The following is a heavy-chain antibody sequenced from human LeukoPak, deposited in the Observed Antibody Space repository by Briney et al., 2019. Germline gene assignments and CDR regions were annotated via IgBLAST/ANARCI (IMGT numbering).Heavy chain of an antibody. V-gene: IGHV3-21*01. D-gene: IGHD2-15*01. CDR2: ISSSSSYI. CDR1: GFTFDDYG. J-gene: IGHJ6*02. Sequence: GGSLRLSCAASGFTFDDYGMSWVRQAPGKGLEWVSSISSSSSYIYYADSVKGRFTISRDNAKNSLYLQMNGLRAEDTAVYYCARVTTPYYYYYGMDVWGQGTTVTVSS. CDR3: ARVTTPYYYYYGMDV.